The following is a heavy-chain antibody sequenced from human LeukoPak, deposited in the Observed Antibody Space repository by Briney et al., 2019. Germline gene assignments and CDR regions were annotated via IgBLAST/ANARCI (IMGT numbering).Heavy chain of an antibody. Sequence: PGGSLRLSCAASGFTFRTYWMSWVRQAPGKGLEWVASINQGGSETYYVESVKGRFTISRDNAMNSFFLQMNSLRAEDTAVYYCARLIGDRTIYDYWGQGTLVTASS. D-gene: IGHD6-6*01. V-gene: IGHV3-7*01. J-gene: IGHJ4*02. CDR3: ARLIGDRTIYDY. CDR2: INQGGSET. CDR1: GFTFRTYW.